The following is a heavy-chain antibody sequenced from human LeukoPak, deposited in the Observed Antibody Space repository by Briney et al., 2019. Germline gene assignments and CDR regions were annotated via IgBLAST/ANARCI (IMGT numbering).Heavy chain of an antibody. Sequence: ASVKVSCKVSGYTFTSYYMHWVRQAPGQGLEWMGIINPSGGSTSYAQKFQGRVTMTRDMSTSTVYMELSSLRSEDTAVYYCAKVEMATIYPYDAFDIWGQGTMVTVSS. CDR1: GYTFTSYY. J-gene: IGHJ3*02. CDR2: INPSGGST. D-gene: IGHD5-24*01. CDR3: AKVEMATIYPYDAFDI. V-gene: IGHV1-46*01.